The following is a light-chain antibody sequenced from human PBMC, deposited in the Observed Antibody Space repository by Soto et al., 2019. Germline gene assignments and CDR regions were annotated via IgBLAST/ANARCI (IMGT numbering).Light chain of an antibody. J-gene: IGLJ1*01. Sequence: QSVLTQPPSVSGSPGQSVTISCTGTSSDVGSYNRVPWYQQPPGTAPKLMIYEVSNRPSGVPDRFSGSKSGNTASLTISGLQAEDEADYYCSSYTSSSTFYVFGTGTKVTVL. CDR3: SSYTSSSTFYV. CDR1: SSDVGSYNR. V-gene: IGLV2-18*02. CDR2: EVS.